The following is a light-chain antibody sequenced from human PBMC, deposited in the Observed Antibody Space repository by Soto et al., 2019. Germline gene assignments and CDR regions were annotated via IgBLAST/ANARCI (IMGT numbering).Light chain of an antibody. CDR2: SNN. Sequence: QSVLTQPPSASGTPGQRVTISCSGSSSNIGSNTINWYQQLPGTAPRLLIYSNNQRPSGVPDRLSGSKSGTSASLTISGLQSEDGADYYCAAWDDSLNGVLFGGGTKVTVL. CDR1: SSNIGSNT. CDR3: AAWDDSLNGVL. J-gene: IGLJ2*01. V-gene: IGLV1-44*01.